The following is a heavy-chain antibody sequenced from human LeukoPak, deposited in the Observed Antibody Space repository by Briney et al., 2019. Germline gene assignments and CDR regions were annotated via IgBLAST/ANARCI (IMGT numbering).Heavy chain of an antibody. D-gene: IGHD2-8*02. J-gene: IGHJ4*02. CDR3: AREGTAQDY. CDR2: IIPIFGTA. CDR1: GGTFSSYG. Sequence: EASEKVSCKASGGTFSSYGISWVRQAPGQGLEWMGGIIPIFGTANYAQKFQGRVTITADESTSTAYMELSSLRSEATAVYYCAREGTAQDYWGQGTLVTVSS. V-gene: IGHV1-69*13.